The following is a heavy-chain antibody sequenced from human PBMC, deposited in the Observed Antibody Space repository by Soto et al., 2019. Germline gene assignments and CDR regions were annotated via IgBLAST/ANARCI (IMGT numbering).Heavy chain of an antibody. D-gene: IGHD2-8*01. CDR2: IGALLYNDAT. V-gene: IGHV1-18*01. Sequence: QIQVVQSEVEVQRPGASVRISCKASGYTLDNHAVTWVRQAPGQGLEWMGWIGALLYNDATNHARKFQGRLTMARDTSPNTVYMDLGSLRSDDTAVYYCARGTKGAGGWYFDLWGRGTLVVVSS. CDR1: GYTLDNHA. CDR3: ARGTKGAGGWYFDL. J-gene: IGHJ2*01.